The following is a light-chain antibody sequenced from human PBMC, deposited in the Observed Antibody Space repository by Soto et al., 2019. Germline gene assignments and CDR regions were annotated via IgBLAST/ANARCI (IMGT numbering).Light chain of an antibody. J-gene: IGLJ2*01. Sequence: QPVLTQSPSASASLGASVKLTCTLSSGYSINAIAWHQQQPGKGPRFLMKVNTDGSLNKGDEIPDRFSGSSSGAERYLSISSLQSEDEADYYCQAWDTGIHVIFGGGTKLTVL. CDR3: QAWDTGIHVI. CDR2: VNTDGSL. V-gene: IGLV4-69*01. CDR1: SGYSINA.